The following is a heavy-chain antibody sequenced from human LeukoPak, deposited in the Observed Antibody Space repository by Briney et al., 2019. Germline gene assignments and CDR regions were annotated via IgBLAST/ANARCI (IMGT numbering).Heavy chain of an antibody. V-gene: IGHV4-34*01. CDR1: GGSFSGYY. J-gene: IGHJ6*03. D-gene: IGHD6-13*01. Sequence: PSETLSLTCAVYGGSFSGYYWSWIRRPPGKGLEWIGEINHSGSTNYNPSLKSRVTISVDTSKNQFSLKLSSVTAADTAVYYCACIAAAGRRYYYYMDVWGKGTTVTVSS. CDR3: ACIAAAGRRYYYYMDV. CDR2: INHSGST.